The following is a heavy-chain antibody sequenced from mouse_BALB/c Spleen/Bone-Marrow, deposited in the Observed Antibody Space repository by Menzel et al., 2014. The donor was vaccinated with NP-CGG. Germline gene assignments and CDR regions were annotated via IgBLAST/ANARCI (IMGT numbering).Heavy chain of an antibody. Sequence: EVKLQESGPELVKPGASVKMSCKASGYTFTSYVMHWVKQKPGQGLEWIGYINPYNDGTKYNEKFKGKATLTSDKSSSTAYMELSSLTSEDSAVYYCAGGGYYGYYAMDYWGQGTSVTVSS. CDR2: INPYNDGT. V-gene: IGHV1-14*01. CDR1: GYTFTSYV. J-gene: IGHJ4*01. CDR3: AGGGYYGYYAMDY. D-gene: IGHD1-2*01.